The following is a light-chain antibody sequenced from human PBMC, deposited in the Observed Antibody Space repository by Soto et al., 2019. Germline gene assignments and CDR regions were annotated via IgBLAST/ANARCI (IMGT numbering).Light chain of an antibody. J-gene: IGKJ5*01. Sequence: VLTQAPGTLSLSPGARATLSCRASQSVSSSYLAWYQQTHGQAPRLLIYGASNRAAGIPDRFSGSGSGTDLTITISGLEPEDVEVDEGQQRSNLPPTFFQGTRLEI. CDR1: QSVSSSY. CDR3: QQRSNLPPT. CDR2: GAS. V-gene: IGKV3D-20*02.